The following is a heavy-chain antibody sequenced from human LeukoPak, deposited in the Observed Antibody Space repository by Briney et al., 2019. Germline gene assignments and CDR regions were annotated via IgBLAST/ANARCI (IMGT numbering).Heavy chain of an antibody. CDR2: INPNSGGT. V-gene: IGHV1-2*02. Sequence: ASVWVSCKASGYTFTGYYMHWVRQAPGQGLEWMGWINPNSGGTNSAQKLQGGGTMTRDTSISTAYMELSRLRADDTAVYYCARAMEWELPMQPAIDYWGQGTLVTVSS. D-gene: IGHD1-26*01. CDR3: ARAMEWELPMQPAIDY. J-gene: IGHJ4*02. CDR1: GYTFTGYY.